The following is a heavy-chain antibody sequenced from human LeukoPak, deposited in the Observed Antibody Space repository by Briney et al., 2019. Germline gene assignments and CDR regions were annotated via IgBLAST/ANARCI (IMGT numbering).Heavy chain of an antibody. CDR1: GFTFSSYG. CDR2: ISGSGGST. D-gene: IGHD6-13*01. Sequence: PGGSLRLSCAASGFTFSSYGMSWVRQAPGKGLEWVSAISGSGGSTYYADSVKGRFTISRDNSKNTLYLQMNSLRAEDTAVYYCAKDKKRYSSSLDYWGQGTLVTVSS. V-gene: IGHV3-23*01. J-gene: IGHJ4*02. CDR3: AKDKKRYSSSLDY.